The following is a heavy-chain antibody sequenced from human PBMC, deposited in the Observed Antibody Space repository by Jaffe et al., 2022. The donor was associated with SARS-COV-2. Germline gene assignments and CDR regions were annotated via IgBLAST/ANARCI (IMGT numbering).Heavy chain of an antibody. V-gene: IGHV4-39*01. CDR2: IYHNGNT. J-gene: IGHJ1*01. D-gene: IGHD6-19*01. CDR1: GGSISTNDYY. CDR3: ARMHSSATFNY. Sequence: QLQLQESGPGLVKPSETLSLTCAVSGGSISTNDYYWGWIRQPPGWGLEWIGNIYHNGNTFYNSSLKSRVTISVDTSRNQFSLKLTSVTAADTAVYFCARMHSSATFNYWGQGALVTVS.